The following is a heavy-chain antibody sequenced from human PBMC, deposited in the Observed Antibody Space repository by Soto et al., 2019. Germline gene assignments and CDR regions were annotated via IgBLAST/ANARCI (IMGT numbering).Heavy chain of an antibody. CDR1: GASVTGGHYY. D-gene: IGHD3-16*01. CDR3: VRTAYQGGY. Sequence: QVQLQESGPGLVKPSETLSLTCTVSGASVTGGHYYWSWIRQPPGKGLEWIGYINYSGNTNYSPSLRSRVTMSLDTSRNQFSLNLISVTAADTAVYYCVRTAYQGGYWGQGTLVSVST. J-gene: IGHJ4*02. CDR2: INYSGNT. V-gene: IGHV4-61*01.